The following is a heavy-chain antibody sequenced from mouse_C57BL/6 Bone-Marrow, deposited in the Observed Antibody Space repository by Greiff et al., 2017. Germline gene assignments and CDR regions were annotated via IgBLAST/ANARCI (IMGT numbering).Heavy chain of an antibody. D-gene: IGHD1-1*01. J-gene: IGHJ1*03. CDR3: AMYYAYFDV. V-gene: IGHV5-17*01. CDR2: ISSGSSTI. CDR1: GFTFSDYG. Sequence: EVKLMESGGGLVKPGGSLKLSCAASGFTFSDYGMHWVRQAPEKGLEWVAYISSGSSTIYYADTVKGRFTISRDNAKNTLFLQMTSLRFEDTAMYYCAMYYAYFDVWGTGTTVTVSS.